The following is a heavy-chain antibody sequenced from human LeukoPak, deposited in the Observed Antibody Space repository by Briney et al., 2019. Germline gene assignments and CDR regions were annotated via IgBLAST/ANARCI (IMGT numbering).Heavy chain of an antibody. J-gene: IGHJ2*01. CDR1: GGSISSYY. D-gene: IGHD2-2*01. Sequence: SETLSLTCTVSGGSISSYYWSWIRQPPGKGLEWIGYIYYSGSTNCNPSLKSRVTISVDTSKNQFSLKLSSVTAADTAVYYCARAVSSRTNWYFDLWGRGTLVTVSS. V-gene: IGHV4-59*01. CDR2: IYYSGST. CDR3: ARAVSSRTNWYFDL.